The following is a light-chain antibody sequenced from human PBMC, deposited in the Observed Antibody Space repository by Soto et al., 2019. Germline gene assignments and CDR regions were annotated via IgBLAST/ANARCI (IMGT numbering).Light chain of an antibody. CDR1: QNVGGY. J-gene: IGKJ4*01. CDR3: QQFSSYPLT. V-gene: IGKV3-20*01. CDR2: DAS. Sequence: EIVLTQSPGTLSLSPGERATLSCRASQNVGGYLAWYQQKPGQAPRLLIYDASSRATGIPDRFSGGGSGTDFTLTISRLEPEDFAVYYCQQFSSYPLTFGGGTKVDIK.